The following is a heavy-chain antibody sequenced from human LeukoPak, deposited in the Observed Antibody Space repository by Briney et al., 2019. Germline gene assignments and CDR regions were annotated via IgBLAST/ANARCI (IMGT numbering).Heavy chain of an antibody. V-gene: IGHV1-2*02. CDR1: GYTFTGYY. D-gene: IGHD6-13*01. CDR3: VRASSWYYYGMDV. J-gene: IGHJ6*02. CDR2: INPNSGGT. Sequence: ASVKVSCKASGYTFTGYYMHWVRQAPGQGLEWMGWINPNSGGTNYAQKFQGRVTMTRDTSISTAYMELSRLRSDDTAVYYCVRASSWYYYGMDVWGQGTTVTVSS.